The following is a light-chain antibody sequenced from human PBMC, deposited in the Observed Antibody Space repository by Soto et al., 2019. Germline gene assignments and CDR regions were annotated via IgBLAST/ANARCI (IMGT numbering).Light chain of an antibody. CDR2: KAS. J-gene: IGKJ1*01. Sequence: DIQMTQSPSTLSGSVGDSVTITCRVSQTISSWLAWYQQKPGKAPKLLIYKASTLKSGVPSRFSGSGSGTEFTLTISSLQPDDFATYYCQHYNSYSEAFGQGTKVELK. CDR1: QTISSW. CDR3: QHYNSYSEA. V-gene: IGKV1-5*03.